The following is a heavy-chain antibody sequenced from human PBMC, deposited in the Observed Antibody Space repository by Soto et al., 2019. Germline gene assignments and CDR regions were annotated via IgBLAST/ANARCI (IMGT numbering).Heavy chain of an antibody. CDR2: IYSSGSA. CDR3: ERLFNYFDSSGSKS. Sequence: SETLSLTCALSGGFISSNKWWSWVRQSPGKGLEWIGQIYSSGSANYNPSLKSRVTISIDKSRNQFSLKLSSVTAADTGVYYCERLFNYFDSSGSKSWGQGTLVTVSS. J-gene: IGHJ4*02. CDR1: GGFISSNKW. V-gene: IGHV4-4*02. D-gene: IGHD3-22*01.